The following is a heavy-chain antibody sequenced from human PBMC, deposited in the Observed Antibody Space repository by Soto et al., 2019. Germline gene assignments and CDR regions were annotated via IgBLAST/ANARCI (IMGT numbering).Heavy chain of an antibody. J-gene: IGHJ5*02. D-gene: IGHD3-9*01. CDR2: MNPNSGNT. V-gene: IGHV1-8*01. CDR1: GYTFTSYD. Sequence: GASVKVSCKASGYTFTSYDINWVRQATGQGLEWMGWMNPNSGNTGYAQKFQGRVTMTRNTSISTAYMELSSLRSEDTAVYYCARGRREYDILTGYPLKYNWFDPWG. CDR3: ARGRREYDILTGYPLKYNWFDP.